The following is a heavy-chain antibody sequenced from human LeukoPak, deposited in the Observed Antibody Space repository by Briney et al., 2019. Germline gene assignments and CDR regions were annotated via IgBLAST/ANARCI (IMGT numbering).Heavy chain of an antibody. CDR2: IYYSGST. CDR1: GGSISSYY. Sequence: SETLSLTCTVSGGSISSYYWSWIRQPPGKGLEWIGYIYYSGSTNYNPSLKSRVTISVDTSKNQFSLKLSSVTAADTAVYYCARVGGAAAGDYWGQGTLVTVSS. D-gene: IGHD6-13*01. J-gene: IGHJ4*02. V-gene: IGHV4-59*01. CDR3: ARVGGAAAGDY.